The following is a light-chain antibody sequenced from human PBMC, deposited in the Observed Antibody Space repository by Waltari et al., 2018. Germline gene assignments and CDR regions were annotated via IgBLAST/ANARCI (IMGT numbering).Light chain of an antibody. CDR3: HQNYNSPRT. Sequence: DIQMTQSPASLSAAVGDTVSITCRASQSINTFLTWYQQKPGKAPNLIIYGASKLLRGVSSRFSGSGSGTDFSLTITNLQPEDFATYYCHQNYNSPRTFGQGTKVHIK. J-gene: IGKJ1*01. CDR1: QSINTF. CDR2: GAS. V-gene: IGKV1-39*01.